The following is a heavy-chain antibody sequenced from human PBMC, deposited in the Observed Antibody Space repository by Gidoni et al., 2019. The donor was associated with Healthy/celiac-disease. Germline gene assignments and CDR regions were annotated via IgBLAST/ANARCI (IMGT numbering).Heavy chain of an antibody. CDR1: GFTFSSYA. V-gene: IGHV3-23*01. CDR2: ISGSGGST. Sequence: EVQLLESGGGLVQPGGSLRLSCAASGFTFSSYAMSWVRQAPGKGLEWVSAISGSGGSTYYADSVKGRFTISRDNSKNTLYLQMNSLRAEDTAVYYCAKDGGYSGYDPETFDYWGQGTLVTVSS. CDR3: AKDGGYSGYDPETFDY. J-gene: IGHJ4*02. D-gene: IGHD5-12*01.